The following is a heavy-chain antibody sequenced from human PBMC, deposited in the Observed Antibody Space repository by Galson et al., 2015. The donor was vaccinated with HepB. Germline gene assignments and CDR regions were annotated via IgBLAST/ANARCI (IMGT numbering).Heavy chain of an antibody. CDR2: IIPIFGTA. Sequence: SVKVSCKASGGTFSSYAISWVRQAPGQGLEWMGGIIPIFGTANYAQKFQGRVTITADESTSTAYMELSSLRSEDTAVYYCARSSPSSGSVAGSDWFDPWGQGTLVTVSS. CDR3: ARSSPSSGSVAGSDWFDP. J-gene: IGHJ5*02. D-gene: IGHD6-19*01. CDR1: GGTFSSYA. V-gene: IGHV1-69*13.